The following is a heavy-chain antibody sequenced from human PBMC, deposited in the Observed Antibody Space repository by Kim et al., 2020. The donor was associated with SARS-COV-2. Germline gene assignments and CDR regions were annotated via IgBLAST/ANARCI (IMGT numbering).Heavy chain of an antibody. Sequence: GGSLRLSCAASGFTFSSYAMHWVRQAPGKGLEWVAVISYDGSNKYYADSVKGRFTISRDNSKNTLYLQMNSLRAEDTAVYYCARIVDIVATNTNDYWGQGTLVTVSS. CDR3: ARIVDIVATNTNDY. CDR1: GFTFSSYA. CDR2: ISYDGSNK. D-gene: IGHD5-12*01. J-gene: IGHJ4*02. V-gene: IGHV3-30*04.